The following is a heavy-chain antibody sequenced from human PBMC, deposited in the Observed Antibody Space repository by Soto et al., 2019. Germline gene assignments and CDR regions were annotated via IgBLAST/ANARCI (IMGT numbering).Heavy chain of an antibody. CDR2: IKEAGSER. Sequence: EVQLVESGGGLVQPGGSLRLSCAASGFTFSSFWMYWVRQAPGRGLEWVATIKEAGSERYHVDSVKGRFTISRDNTKNSMYMHMSNLGADDTAVYYCARWYFFENSRYYADYWGPGTLVTVSS. CDR3: ARWYFFENSRYYADY. V-gene: IGHV3-7*05. D-gene: IGHD3-22*01. J-gene: IGHJ4*01. CDR1: GFTFSSFW.